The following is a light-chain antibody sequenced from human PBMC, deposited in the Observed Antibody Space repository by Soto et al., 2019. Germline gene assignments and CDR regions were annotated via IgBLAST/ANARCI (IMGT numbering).Light chain of an antibody. J-gene: IGKJ2*01. CDR2: AAS. V-gene: IGKV1-27*01. CDR3: QKYNSAPAYT. Sequence: DIQMTQSPSSLSASVGDRVTITCRASQGISNYLAWYQQKPGKVPKLLIYAASTLQSGVPSRFSVSGSGTDFTLTISIWQPEDGATYYCQKYNSAPAYTFGQGTKLEIK. CDR1: QGISNY.